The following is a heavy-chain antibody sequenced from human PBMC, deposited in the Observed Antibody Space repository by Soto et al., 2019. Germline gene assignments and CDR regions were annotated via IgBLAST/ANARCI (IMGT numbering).Heavy chain of an antibody. CDR2: ISWNSGQL. Sequence: EVVLVESGGGLVQPDRPLRLSCEASGFNFGNYAMHWVRQVPGKGLEWVSAISWNSGQLDYADSVRGRFTISRYNGKNSLYLEMNSLRPDDTALYFCAKDKSTGEYSYYRYMDVWGRGTTVIVSS. J-gene: IGHJ6*03. CDR1: GFNFGNYA. V-gene: IGHV3-9*01. CDR3: AKDKSTGEYSYYRYMDV. D-gene: IGHD4-17*01.